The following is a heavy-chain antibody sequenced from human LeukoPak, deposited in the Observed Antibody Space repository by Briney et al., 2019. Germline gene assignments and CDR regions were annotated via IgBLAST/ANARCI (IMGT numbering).Heavy chain of an antibody. D-gene: IGHD3-3*01. CDR1: GGSISSGSYY. CDR2: IYTSGST. Sequence: SQTLSLTCTVSGGSISSGSYYWSWIRQPAGKGLEWIGRIYTSGSTNYNPSLKSRVTISVDTSKNQFSLKLSSVTAADTAVYYCARAGRGNYDFWTGDFDYWGQGTLVTVSS. J-gene: IGHJ4*02. CDR3: ARAGRGNYDFWTGDFDY. V-gene: IGHV4-61*02.